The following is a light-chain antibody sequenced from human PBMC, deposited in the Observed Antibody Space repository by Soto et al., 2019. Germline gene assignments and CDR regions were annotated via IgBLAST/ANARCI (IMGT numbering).Light chain of an antibody. CDR1: QTVSRY. CDR3: QQSYSTLSIT. Sequence: DIQLTHSPSSLSASLGDTVTITCRASQTVSRYLNWYQQKSGTAPKLLIYAASTLHTGVPSRFSGRGSGTDFTLTINNLQREDFATYYCQQSYSTLSITFGQGTRRRL. J-gene: IGKJ5*01. CDR2: AAS. V-gene: IGKV1-39*01.